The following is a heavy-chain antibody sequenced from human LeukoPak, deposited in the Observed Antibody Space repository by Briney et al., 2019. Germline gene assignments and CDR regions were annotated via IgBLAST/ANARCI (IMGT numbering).Heavy chain of an antibody. J-gene: IGHJ4*02. D-gene: IGHD3-22*01. CDR1: GFRFRDYW. CDR3: TRARSEYYDSSGWGY. V-gene: IGHV3-74*01. Sequence: GGSLRLSCAVSGFRFRDYWMHWVRQAPGKGLVWVSRINFDGRNTNYADSVRGRFTISRDNAKNTVYLQMNNLRVEDTSLFYCTRARSEYYDSSGWGYWGQGTQVTVSS. CDR2: INFDGRNT.